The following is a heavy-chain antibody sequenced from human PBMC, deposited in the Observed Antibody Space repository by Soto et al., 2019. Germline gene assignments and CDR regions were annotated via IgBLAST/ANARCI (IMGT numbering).Heavy chain of an antibody. CDR1: GGAFSRYA. D-gene: IGHD3-3*01. CDR2: IIPILGTA. Sequence: QVQLVQSGAEVKKAGSAVKVSCKVSGGAFSRYAISWVRQAPGQGLEWMGGIIPILGTADYAPNFQGRVAITADESTSAAYMELSSLRYEDTAVYYCARDFSSDAILGVVTYYFGDWGQGTLVNVSP. V-gene: IGHV1-69*11. CDR3: ARDFSSDAILGVVTYYFGD. J-gene: IGHJ4*02.